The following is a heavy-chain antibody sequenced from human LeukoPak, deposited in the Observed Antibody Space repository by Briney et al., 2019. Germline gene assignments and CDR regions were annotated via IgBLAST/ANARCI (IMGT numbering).Heavy chain of an antibody. V-gene: IGHV4-4*02. CDR3: ARDSDNYYDTSGYQEKYFQH. J-gene: IGHJ1*01. CDR2: IYHSGRT. CDR1: GGSISSSNW. D-gene: IGHD3-22*01. Sequence: SETLSLTCAVSGGSISSSNWWSWVRPPPGKWLEWIGEIYHSGRTNYNPSLKSRVTISGDKSKNQFSLKLSSVTAADTAVYYCARDSDNYYDTSGYQEKYFQHWGQGTLVTVSS.